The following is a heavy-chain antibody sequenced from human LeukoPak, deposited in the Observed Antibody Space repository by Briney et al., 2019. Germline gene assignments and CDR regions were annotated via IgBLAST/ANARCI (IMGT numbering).Heavy chain of an antibody. CDR3: ARGEVEMATIPFDY. CDR1: GGSFSGYY. CDR2: INHSGST. V-gene: IGHV4-34*01. Sequence: PSETLSLTCAVYGGSFSGYYWSWIRQPPGKGLEWIGEINHSGSTNYNPSLKSRVTISVDASKNQFSLKLSSVTAADTAVYYCARGEVEMATIPFDYWGQGTLVTVSS. J-gene: IGHJ4*02. D-gene: IGHD5-24*01.